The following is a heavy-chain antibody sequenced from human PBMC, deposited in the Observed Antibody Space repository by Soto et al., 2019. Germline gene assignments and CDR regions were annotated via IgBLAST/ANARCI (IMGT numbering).Heavy chain of an antibody. CDR3: AGTGYSSSWVPGRYYYYGMDV. D-gene: IGHD6-13*01. Sequence: SETLSLTCTVSGGSISSYYWSWIRQPPGKGLEWIGYIYYSGSTNYNPSLKSRVTISVDTSKNQFSLKLSSVTAADTAVYYCAGTGYSSSWVPGRYYYYGMDVWGQGTTVTVSS. CDR2: IYYSGST. J-gene: IGHJ6*02. CDR1: GGSISSYY. V-gene: IGHV4-59*01.